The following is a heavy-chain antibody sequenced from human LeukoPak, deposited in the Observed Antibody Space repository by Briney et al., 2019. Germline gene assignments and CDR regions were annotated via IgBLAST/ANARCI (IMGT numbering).Heavy chain of an antibody. CDR2: INPNSGGT. D-gene: IGHD5-12*01. CDR1: GYTFTGYY. CDR3: ARANSGYDPVYYFGLDV. Sequence: ASVKVSCKASGYTFTGYYMHWVRQAPGQGLEWMGWINPNSGGTNYAQKFRGRVTITRDTSISTGYMDLSRLKSDDTAVYYCARANSGYDPVYYFGLDVWGQGTTVTVSS. J-gene: IGHJ6*02. V-gene: IGHV1-2*02.